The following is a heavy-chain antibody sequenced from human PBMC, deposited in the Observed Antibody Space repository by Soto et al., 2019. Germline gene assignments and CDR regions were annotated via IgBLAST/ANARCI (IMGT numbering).Heavy chain of an antibody. CDR3: DGVVNSGAFDI. CDR1: GYSISSGYY. CDR2: IYHSGST. Sequence: AETLSLTCAVSGYSISSGYYWGWIRQPPGKGLEWIGIIYHSGSTYYNPSLKSLVTISVDTTKNQFSLMLSPVTAADTAVYYCDGVVNSGAFDIWGQGTMVTVSS. J-gene: IGHJ3*02. V-gene: IGHV4-38-2*01. D-gene: IGHD3-3*01.